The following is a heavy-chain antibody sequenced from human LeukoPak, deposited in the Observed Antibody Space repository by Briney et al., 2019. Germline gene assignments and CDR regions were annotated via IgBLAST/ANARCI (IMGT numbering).Heavy chain of an antibody. D-gene: IGHD6-13*01. CDR3: ARAVIAAAGTDY. J-gene: IGHJ4*02. CDR2: INHSGST. Sequence: PETLSLTCAVYGGSFSGYYWSWIRQPPGKGLEWIGEINHSGSTNYNPSLKSRVTISVDTSKNQFSLKLSSVTAADTAVYYCARAVIAAAGTDYWGQGTLVTVSS. CDR1: GGSFSGYY. V-gene: IGHV4-34*01.